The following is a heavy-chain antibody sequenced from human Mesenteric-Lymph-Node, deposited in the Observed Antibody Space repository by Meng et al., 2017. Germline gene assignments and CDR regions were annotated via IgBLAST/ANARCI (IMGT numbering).Heavy chain of an antibody. CDR3: AKGGYYDSSGFFSSSAFDI. CDR1: GFTFSSSS. CDR2: ISSSGSYI. J-gene: IGHJ3*02. Sequence: GESLKISCAASGFTFSSSSMNWVRQAPGKGLEWVSSISSSGSYIYYADSVKGRFTISRDNAKNSLYLQMNSLRAEDTAVYYCAKGGYYDSSGFFSSSAFDIWGQGTMVTVSS. D-gene: IGHD3-22*01. V-gene: IGHV3-21*04.